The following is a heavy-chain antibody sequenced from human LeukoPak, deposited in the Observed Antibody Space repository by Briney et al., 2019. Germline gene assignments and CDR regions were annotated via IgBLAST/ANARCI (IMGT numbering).Heavy chain of an antibody. CDR1: GYTFTGYY. Sequence: GASVKVSCKASGYTFTGYYMHWVRQAPGQGLEWMGWINPNSGGTNYARKFQGRVTMTRDTSISTAYMELSRLRSDDTAVYYCARGRGSGYYYMDVWGKGTTVTISS. CDR3: ARGRGSGYYYMDV. CDR2: INPNSGGT. J-gene: IGHJ6*03. V-gene: IGHV1-2*02. D-gene: IGHD3-10*01.